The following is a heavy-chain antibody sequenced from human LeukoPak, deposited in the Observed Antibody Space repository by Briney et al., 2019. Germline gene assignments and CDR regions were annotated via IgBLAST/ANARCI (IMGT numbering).Heavy chain of an antibody. D-gene: IGHD3-22*01. J-gene: IGHJ4*02. Sequence: ASVKVSCKSSGYTFTSYYMHWVRQAPGQGLEWMGIIKPSGGSTSYAQKFQGRVTMNMDTSTNTIYLDVGNLGSEDRAVYYCARGGSVIVVVIDFDYWGQGTLVTVSS. CDR2: IKPSGGST. CDR1: GYTFTSYY. V-gene: IGHV1-46*01. CDR3: ARGGSVIVVVIDFDY.